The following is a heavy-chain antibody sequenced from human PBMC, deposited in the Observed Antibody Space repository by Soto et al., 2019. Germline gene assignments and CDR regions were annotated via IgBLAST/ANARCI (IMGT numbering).Heavy chain of an antibody. CDR1: GFTFSSYS. Sequence: GGSLRLSCAASGFTFSSYSMNWVRQAPGKGLEWVSYISSSSSTIYYADSVKGRFTISRDNAKNSLYLQMNSLRAEDTAVYYCARYYYMDVWGKGTTVTVSS. J-gene: IGHJ6*03. CDR3: ARYYYMDV. CDR2: ISSSSSTI. V-gene: IGHV3-48*01.